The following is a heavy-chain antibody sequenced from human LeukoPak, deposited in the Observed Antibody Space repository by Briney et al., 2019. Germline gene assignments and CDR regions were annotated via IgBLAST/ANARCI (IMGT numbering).Heavy chain of an antibody. V-gene: IGHV4-4*07. J-gene: IGHJ5*02. Sequence: SETLSLTCTVSGGSISSYYWSWIRQPAGKGLEWIGRIDTRGSTNYNPSLKSRVTMSVDTSKKQLSLKLSSVTAADTAVYYCARDQEIGGWFDPWGQGTLVTVSS. CDR3: ARDQEIGGWFDP. CDR2: IDTRGST. CDR1: GGSISSYY. D-gene: IGHD5-24*01.